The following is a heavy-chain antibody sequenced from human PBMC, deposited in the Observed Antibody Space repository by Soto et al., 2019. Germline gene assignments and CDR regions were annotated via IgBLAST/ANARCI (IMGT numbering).Heavy chain of an antibody. CDR1: GFTFSTYG. J-gene: IGHJ4*02. D-gene: IGHD3-10*01. Sequence: GGSLRLSCGASGFTFSTYGMHWVRQAPGKGLVWVAVISYDGSNKYYADSVKGRFTISGDNSKNTLYLQMNSLRAEDTALYYYAKDQDTQVRGPKDYWGQGTLVTVSS. CDR2: ISYDGSNK. CDR3: AKDQDTQVRGPKDY. V-gene: IGHV3-30*18.